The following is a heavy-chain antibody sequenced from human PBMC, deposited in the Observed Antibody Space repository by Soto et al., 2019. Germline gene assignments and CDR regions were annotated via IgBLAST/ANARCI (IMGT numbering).Heavy chain of an antibody. V-gene: IGHV4-34*01. D-gene: IGHD2-2*01. CDR2: INHSGST. Sequence: QVQLQQWGAGLLKPSETLSLTCAVYGGSFSGYYWSWIRQPPGKGLEWIGEINHSGSTNYNPSLKGRVTMSVDTSRDEFSLRLSCVNAADMAVYYCARGRHNVVPAAQPVGCWGQGTLVTVSS. CDR3: ARGRHNVVPAAQPVGC. J-gene: IGHJ4*02. CDR1: GGSFSGYY.